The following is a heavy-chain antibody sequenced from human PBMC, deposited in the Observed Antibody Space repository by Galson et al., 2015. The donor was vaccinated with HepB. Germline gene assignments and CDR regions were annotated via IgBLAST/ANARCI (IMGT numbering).Heavy chain of an antibody. Sequence: QSGAEVKKPGESLRISCKGSGYSFTSYWISWVRQMPGKGLEWMGRIDPSDSYTNYSPSFQGHVTISADKSISTAYLQSSSLKASDTAMYYCARRDCSGGSCYELKAWGQGTMVTVSS. V-gene: IGHV5-10-1*01. J-gene: IGHJ3*01. CDR1: GYSFTSYW. D-gene: IGHD2-15*01. CDR2: IDPSDSYT. CDR3: ARRDCSGGSCYELKA.